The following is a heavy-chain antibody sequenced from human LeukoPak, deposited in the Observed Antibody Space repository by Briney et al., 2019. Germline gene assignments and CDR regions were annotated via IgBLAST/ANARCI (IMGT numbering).Heavy chain of an antibody. V-gene: IGHV3-23*01. CDR2: ISGSGGNT. CDR3: AKGVHIQLPYYFDY. J-gene: IGHJ4*02. Sequence: GGSLRLSCAASGFTFTTYAMSWVRQAPGKGLEWVSAISGSGGNTYCADSVKGRFTFTISRDNSKNTVYLQVNSLRADYTAVYYCAKGVHIQLPYYFDYWGQGTLVTVSS. D-gene: IGHD1-1*01. CDR1: GFTFTTYA.